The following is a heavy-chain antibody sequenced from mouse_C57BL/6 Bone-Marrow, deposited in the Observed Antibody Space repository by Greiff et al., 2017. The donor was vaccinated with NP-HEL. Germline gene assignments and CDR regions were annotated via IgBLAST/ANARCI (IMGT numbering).Heavy chain of an antibody. CDR3: ASRAVRSPWYFDV. CDR1: GYTFTDHT. CDR2: IYPRDGST. V-gene: IGHV1-78*01. Sequence: QVQLQQSDAELVKPGASVKISCKVSGYTFTDHTIHWMKQRPEQGLEWIGYIYPRDGSTKYNEKFKGEATLTADTSSSTAYMPLNSLTSEDSAVYFCASRAVRSPWYFDVWGTGTTVTVSS. J-gene: IGHJ1*03. D-gene: IGHD1-1*01.